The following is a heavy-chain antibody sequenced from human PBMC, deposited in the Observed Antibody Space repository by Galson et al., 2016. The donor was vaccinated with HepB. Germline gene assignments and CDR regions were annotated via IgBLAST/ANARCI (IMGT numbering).Heavy chain of an antibody. J-gene: IGHJ4*02. V-gene: IGHV3-48*02. Sequence: SLRLSCAASGFIFSVYNMNWARQAPGKGLEWIARITSSSDTMYYAVSVKGRFTISRDNAKNSLYLEMNSLRDEDTAVYYCARDDYFRLGYWGQGTLVTVSS. D-gene: IGHD3-16*01. CDR2: ITSSSDTM. CDR1: GFIFSVYN. CDR3: ARDDYFRLGY.